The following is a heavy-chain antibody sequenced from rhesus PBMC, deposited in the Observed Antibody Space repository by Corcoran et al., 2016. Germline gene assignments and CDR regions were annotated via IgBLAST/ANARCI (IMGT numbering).Heavy chain of an antibody. CDR3: ARETGEYCTGSGCYGFFDY. CDR1: GGAIRSNS. V-gene: IGHV4-160*01. Sequence: QVQLQESGPGLVKPSETLSLTCAVSGGAIRSNSWSWIRQAPGKGLEWIGRIYGMGGSTNYNPSLKSLVTISTDTSKNQFSLKLSSVTAADTAVYYCARETGEYCTGSGCYGFFDYWGQGVLVTVSS. CDR2: IYGMGGST. D-gene: IGHD2-21*01. J-gene: IGHJ4*01.